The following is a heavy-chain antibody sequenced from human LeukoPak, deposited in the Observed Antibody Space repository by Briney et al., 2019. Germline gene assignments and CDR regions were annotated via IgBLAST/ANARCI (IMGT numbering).Heavy chain of an antibody. CDR2: ISSSSYI. Sequence: KSGGSLRLSCAASGFTFSSYSMNWVRQAPGKGLEWVSSISSSSYIYYADSVKGRFTISRDNAKNSLYLQMNSLRAEDTAVYYCARDRKEWNYDGAPYYFDYWGQGTLVTVSS. CDR3: ARDRKEWNYDGAPYYFDY. J-gene: IGHJ4*02. V-gene: IGHV3-21*01. CDR1: GFTFSSYS. D-gene: IGHD1-7*01.